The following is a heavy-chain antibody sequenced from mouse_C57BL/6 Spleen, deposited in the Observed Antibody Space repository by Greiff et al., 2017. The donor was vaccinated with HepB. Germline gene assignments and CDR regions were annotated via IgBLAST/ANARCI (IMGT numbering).Heavy chain of an antibody. D-gene: IGHD1-3*01. CDR1: GFNIKDDY. Sequence: LQQSGAELVRPGASVKLSCTASGFNIKDDYMHWVKQRPEQGLEWIGWIDPENGDTEYASKFQGKATITADTSSNTAYLQLSSLTSEDTAVYYCTSGSKAFVYWGQGTLVTVSA. J-gene: IGHJ3*01. CDR2: IDPENGDT. V-gene: IGHV14-4*01. CDR3: TSGSKAFVY.